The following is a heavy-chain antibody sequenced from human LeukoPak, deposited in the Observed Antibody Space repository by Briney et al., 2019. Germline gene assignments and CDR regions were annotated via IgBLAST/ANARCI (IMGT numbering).Heavy chain of an antibody. J-gene: IGHJ4*02. CDR1: GGSFSGYY. D-gene: IGHD6-13*01. Sequence: SETLSLTCAVYGGSFSGYYWSWIRQPPGKGLEWIGEINHSGSTNYNPSLKSRVTISVDTSKNQFSLKLSSVTAADTAVYYCARGEFNIAAADHYFDYWGQGTLVTVSS. V-gene: IGHV4-34*01. CDR2: INHSGST. CDR3: ARGEFNIAAADHYFDY.